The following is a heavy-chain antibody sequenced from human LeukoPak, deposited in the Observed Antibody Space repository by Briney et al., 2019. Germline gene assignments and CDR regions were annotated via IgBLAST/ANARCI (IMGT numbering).Heavy chain of an antibody. D-gene: IGHD3-10*01. CDR1: GFTFSNAW. V-gene: IGHV3-15*07. CDR2: IKSKTDGETT. CDR3: TTDLGTYYHGSQRLIPIDY. Sequence: GGSLRLSCAASGFTFSNAWMNWVRQAPGKGLEWVGRIKSKTDGETTNYAEPVRGRFTISRDDSKSAVYLQMNSLKIGDTAVYYCTTDLGTYYHGSQRLIPIDYWGQGTLVTVSS. J-gene: IGHJ4*02.